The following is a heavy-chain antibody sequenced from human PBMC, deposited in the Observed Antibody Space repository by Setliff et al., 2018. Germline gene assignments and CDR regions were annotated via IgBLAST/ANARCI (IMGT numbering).Heavy chain of an antibody. CDR1: GFTFSSYW. V-gene: IGHV3-48*04. D-gene: IGHD4-17*01. Sequence: PGGSLRLSCAASGFTFSSYWMSWVRQAPGRGLEWVSYISGSGTTIYYADSVKGRFTISRDNAKNSLYLQMNSLRAEDTAVYYCARAPAHDYADYMFMTTMGYYFDYWGQGTLVTVSS. CDR3: ARAPAHDYADYMFMTTMGYYFDY. J-gene: IGHJ4*02. CDR2: ISGSGTTI.